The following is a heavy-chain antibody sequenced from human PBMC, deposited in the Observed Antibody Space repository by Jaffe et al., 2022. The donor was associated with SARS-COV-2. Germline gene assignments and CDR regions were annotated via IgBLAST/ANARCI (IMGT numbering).Heavy chain of an antibody. Sequence: QVQLQESGPGLVKPSQTLSLTCTVSGGSISSGSYYWSWIRQPAGKGLEWIGRIYTSGSTNYNPSLKSRVTISVDTSKNQFSLKLSSVTAADTAVYYCARDALVDYYGSGSLDYYYGMDVWGQGTTVTVSS. J-gene: IGHJ6*02. V-gene: IGHV4-61*02. CDR1: GGSISSGSYY. CDR2: IYTSGST. D-gene: IGHD3-10*01. CDR3: ARDALVDYYGSGSLDYYYGMDV.